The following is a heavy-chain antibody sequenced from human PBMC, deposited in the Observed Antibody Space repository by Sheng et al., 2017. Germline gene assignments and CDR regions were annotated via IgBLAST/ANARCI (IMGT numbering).Heavy chain of an antibody. CDR3: ARGVGNSRLDAFHI. J-gene: IGHJ3*02. CDR2: IIPLLGIA. D-gene: IGHD6-13*01. Sequence: QVHLLQSGAEMKKPGSSVKVSCKASGGTFTNYAINWVRQAPGQGLEWMGGIIPLLGIAYYSQRFQGRVTITADKSTRTAYMELSSLRSADTAVFYCARGVGNSRLDAFHIWGQGTMVTVSS. CDR1: GGTFTNYA. V-gene: IGHV1-69*04.